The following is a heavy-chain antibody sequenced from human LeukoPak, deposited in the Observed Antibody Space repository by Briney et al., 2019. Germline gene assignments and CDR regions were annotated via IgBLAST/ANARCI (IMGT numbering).Heavy chain of an antibody. Sequence: ASVKVSCKASGYTFISYDIIWVRQAPGQGLEWMGGIIPIFGTANYAQKFQGRVTITADESTSTAYMELSSLRSEDTAVYYCARGHYVWGSYRLRRWYGMDVWGQGTTVTVSS. V-gene: IGHV1-69*13. CDR1: GYTFISYD. J-gene: IGHJ6*02. CDR3: ARGHYVWGSYRLRRWYGMDV. D-gene: IGHD3-16*02. CDR2: IIPIFGTA.